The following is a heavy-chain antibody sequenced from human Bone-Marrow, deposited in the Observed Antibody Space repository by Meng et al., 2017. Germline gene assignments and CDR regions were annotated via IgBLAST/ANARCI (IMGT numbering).Heavy chain of an antibody. CDR2: INHSGST. CDR1: GGSFSGYY. Sequence: QVQLQQSGAGLFKPPETPSLTCAVYGGSFSGYYWSWIRQPPGKGLEWIGEINHSGSTNYNPSLKSRVTISVDTSKNQFSLKLSSVTAADTAVYYCASGYCSGGSCQVGWFDPWGQGTLVTVSS. CDR3: ASGYCSGGSCQVGWFDP. V-gene: IGHV4-34*01. J-gene: IGHJ5*02. D-gene: IGHD2-15*01.